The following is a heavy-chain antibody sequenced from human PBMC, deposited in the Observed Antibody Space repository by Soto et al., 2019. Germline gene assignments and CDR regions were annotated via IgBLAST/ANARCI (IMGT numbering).Heavy chain of an antibody. CDR2: IKSKALGGTT. CDR1: RFTFSDAW. CDR3: TTDSYSTMIEVRFDY. J-gene: IGHJ4*01. Sequence: EVQLVESGGGLVKPGGSLRLSCAGSRFTFSDAWINWVRQAPGKGLEWVGRIKSKALGGTTDFAAPVRGRFAITRDDSRNMAYMQMNTLNTEDTAVYFCTTDSYSTMIEVRFDYWGHGTLVTVSS. V-gene: IGHV3-15*07. D-gene: IGHD3-22*01.